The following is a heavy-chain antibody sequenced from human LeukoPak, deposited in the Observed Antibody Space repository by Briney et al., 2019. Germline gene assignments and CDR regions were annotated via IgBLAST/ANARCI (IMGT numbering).Heavy chain of an antibody. J-gene: IGHJ4*02. D-gene: IGHD3-22*01. V-gene: IGHV3-53*05. CDR2: IDRGGSK. CDR1: GFIVTSNY. CDR3: ARESNSGYYLN. Sequence: GGSLRLSCAASGFIVTSNYMNWVRQAPGKGLEWVSVIDRGGSKYYADSVKGRFTISRDNSKNTLYLQMGSLRAEDMAVYYCARESNSGYYLNWGQGTLVTVSS.